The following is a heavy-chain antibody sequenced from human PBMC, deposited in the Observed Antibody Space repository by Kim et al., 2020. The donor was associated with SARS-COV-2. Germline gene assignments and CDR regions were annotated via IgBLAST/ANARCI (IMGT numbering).Heavy chain of an antibody. CDR1: GFTFSSYA. CDR2: ISGSGGST. Sequence: GGSLRLSCAASGFTFSSYAMNWVRQAPGKGLEWVSAISGSGGSTYYADSVKGRFTISRDNSKNTVYLQMNSLRAEDTAVYYCAKGVTLKILYYFDYWGQGTLVTVSS. D-gene: IGHD2-21*02. CDR3: AKGVTLKILYYFDY. J-gene: IGHJ4*02. V-gene: IGHV3-23*01.